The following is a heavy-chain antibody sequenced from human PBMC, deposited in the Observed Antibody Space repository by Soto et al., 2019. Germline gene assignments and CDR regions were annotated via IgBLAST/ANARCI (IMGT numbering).Heavy chain of an antibody. CDR1: GFTVSSNY. D-gene: IGHD5-12*01. CDR3: ATSRIVATTTRDYYYYYMDV. V-gene: IGHV3-53*04. CDR2: IYSGGST. J-gene: IGHJ6*03. Sequence: GGSLRLSCAASGFTVSSNYMSWVRQAPGKGLEWVSVIYSGGSTYYADSVKGRFTISRHNSKNTLYLQMNSLRAEDTAVDYCATSRIVATTTRDYYYYYMDVWGKGTTVTVSS.